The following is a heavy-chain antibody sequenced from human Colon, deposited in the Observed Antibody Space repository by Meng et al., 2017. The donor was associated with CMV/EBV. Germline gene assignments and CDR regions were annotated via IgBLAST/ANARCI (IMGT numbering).Heavy chain of an antibody. V-gene: IGHV3-9*01. CDR2: ISWNSGSI. Sequence: GGSLRLSCAASGFTFDDYAMHWVRQAPGKGLEWVSGISWNSGSIGYADSVKGRFTISRDNAKNSLYLQMNSLRAEDTAVHYCAKDPAEYYDFWGGYSASNWFDPWGQGTLVTVSS. J-gene: IGHJ5*02. D-gene: IGHD3-3*01. CDR3: AKDPAEYYDFWGGYSASNWFDP. CDR1: GFTFDDYA.